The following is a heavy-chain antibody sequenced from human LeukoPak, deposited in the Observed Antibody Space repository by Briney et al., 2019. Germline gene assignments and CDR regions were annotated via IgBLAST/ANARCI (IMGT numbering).Heavy chain of an antibody. V-gene: IGHV1-69*13. CDR3: VRHPPGAAGTLQYYFDY. Sequence: SVKVSCKASGGTFSSYAISCVRQAPGQGLEWMGGIIPIFGTANYAQKFQGRVTITADESTSTAYVELSSLRSEDTAVYYCVRHPPGAAGTLQYYFDYWGQGTLVTVSS. CDR2: IIPIFGTA. CDR1: GGTFSSYA. D-gene: IGHD6-13*01. J-gene: IGHJ4*02.